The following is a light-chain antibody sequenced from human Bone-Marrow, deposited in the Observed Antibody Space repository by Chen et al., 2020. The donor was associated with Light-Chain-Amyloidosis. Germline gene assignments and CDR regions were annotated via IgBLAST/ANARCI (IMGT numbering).Light chain of an antibody. J-gene: IGLJ3*02. Sequence: SYVLTQPSSVSVAPGQTATIACGGNNIGSTSVHWYQQTPGQAPLLVVYDDSDRPSGIPERLSGSNSGNTATLTISRVEAGDEAHYYCQVWDRSSGRPVFGGGTKLTVL. V-gene: IGLV3-21*02. CDR1: NIGSTS. CDR2: DDS. CDR3: QVWDRSSGRPV.